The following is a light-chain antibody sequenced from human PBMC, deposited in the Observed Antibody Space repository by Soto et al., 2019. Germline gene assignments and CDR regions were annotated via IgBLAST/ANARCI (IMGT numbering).Light chain of an antibody. CDR1: QSVSSN. V-gene: IGKV3-15*01. CDR3: QQYNNWPQT. J-gene: IGKJ4*01. Sequence: EIVMTQSPATLSVSPGERATLSCRASQSVSSNLAWYRQKPGQAPRLLIYGASTRATGIPARFSGSGSGTEFTLTISSLQSEDFAVYYCQQYNNWPQTFGGGTKVEIK. CDR2: GAS.